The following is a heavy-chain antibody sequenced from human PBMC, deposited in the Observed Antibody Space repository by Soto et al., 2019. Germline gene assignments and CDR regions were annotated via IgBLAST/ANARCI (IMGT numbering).Heavy chain of an antibody. V-gene: IGHV3-23*01. J-gene: IGHJ4*02. D-gene: IGHD1-26*01. Sequence: GGSLRLSCAASGVTFSSYAMSWVRQAPGKGLEWVSAISGSGGSTYYADSVKGRFTISRDNSKNTLYLQMNSLRAEDTAVYYCAKGGRGSYSKSYYFDYWGQGTLVTVSS. CDR1: GVTFSSYA. CDR2: ISGSGGST. CDR3: AKGGRGSYSKSYYFDY.